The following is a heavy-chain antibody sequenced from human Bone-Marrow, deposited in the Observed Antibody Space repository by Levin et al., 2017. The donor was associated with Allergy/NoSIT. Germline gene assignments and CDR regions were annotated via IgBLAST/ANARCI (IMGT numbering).Heavy chain of an antibody. CDR3: ASPIGYCSGGSCYSIYYYYGMDV. CDR2: ISNSGNTT. J-gene: IGHJ6*02. V-gene: IGHV3-48*04. D-gene: IGHD2-15*01. CDR1: GFTFSSYS. Sequence: GGSLRLSCAASGFTFSSYSMNWVRQAPGEGLEWVSYISNSGNTTYYADSVKGRFTISRDNAKNSLYLQMNSLRAEDTAVYYCASPIGYCSGGSCYSIYYYYGMDVWGQGTTVTVSS.